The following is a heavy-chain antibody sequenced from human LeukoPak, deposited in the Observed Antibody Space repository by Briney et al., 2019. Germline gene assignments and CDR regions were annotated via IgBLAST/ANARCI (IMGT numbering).Heavy chain of an antibody. D-gene: IGHD3-10*01. Sequence: GGSLRLSCAASGFTFNTYWMHWVRQAPGKGLVWVSHINPDGSETNYADSVTSRFTISRDNVKNTLYLQMNSLRAEDTAVYYCARDPVRRDSYWGQGILVTVSS. V-gene: IGHV3-74*01. CDR3: ARDPVRRDSY. CDR2: INPDGSET. CDR1: GFTFNTYW. J-gene: IGHJ4*02.